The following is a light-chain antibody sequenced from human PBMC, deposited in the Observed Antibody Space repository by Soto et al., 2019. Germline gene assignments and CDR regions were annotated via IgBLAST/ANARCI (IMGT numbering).Light chain of an antibody. J-gene: IGLJ3*02. CDR1: TSDVGTYNY. CDR2: DVS. Sequence: QSALTQPRSVSGSPGQSVTISCTGTTSDVGTYNYVSWYQQHPGKAPKLMIYDVSNRPSGVPDRFSGSKSGNTASLTISGLQAEDEADYYCCSYAGTYTRVFGGGTEVTVL. CDR3: CSYAGTYTRV. V-gene: IGLV2-11*01.